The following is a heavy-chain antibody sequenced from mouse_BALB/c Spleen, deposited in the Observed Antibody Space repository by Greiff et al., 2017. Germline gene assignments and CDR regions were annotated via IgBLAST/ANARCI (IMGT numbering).Heavy chain of an antibody. CDR3: ARHEGKFYGYDPAWFAY. CDR1: GYTFTEYI. D-gene: IGHD2-2*01. V-gene: IGHV1-62-2*01. Sequence: QVQLQQSGAGLVKPGASVKLSCKASGYTFTEYIIHWVKQRSGQGLEWIGWFYPGSGSIKYNEKFKDKATLTADKSSSTVYMELSRLTSEDSAVYFCARHEGKFYGYDPAWFAYWGQGTLVTVSA. J-gene: IGHJ3*01. CDR2: FYPGSGSI.